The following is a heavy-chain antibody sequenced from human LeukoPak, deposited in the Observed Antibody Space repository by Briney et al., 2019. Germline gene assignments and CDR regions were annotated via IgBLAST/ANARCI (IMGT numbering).Heavy chain of an antibody. D-gene: IGHD3-3*01. CDR1: GGSISSYY. CDR3: ASLTIFGGYYGMDV. V-gene: IGHV4-59*08. J-gene: IGHJ6*02. CDR2: IYYSGST. Sequence: KSSETLPLTCTVSGGSISSYYWSWIRQPPGKGLEWIGYIYYSGSTNYNPSLKSRVTISVDTSKNQFSLKLSSVTAADTAVYYCASLTIFGGYYGMDVWGQGTTVTVSS.